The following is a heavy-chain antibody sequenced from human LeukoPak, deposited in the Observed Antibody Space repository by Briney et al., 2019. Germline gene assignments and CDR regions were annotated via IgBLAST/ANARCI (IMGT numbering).Heavy chain of an antibody. CDR2: ISRSSSYI. Sequence: GGSLRLSCAASGFTFSSYSMNWVRQAPGKGLEWVSSISRSSSYIYYADSVKGRFTISRDNAKNSLYLQMNSLRAEDTAVYYCARTYSSSSPFDYWGQGTLVTVSS. CDR1: GFTFSSYS. J-gene: IGHJ4*02. CDR3: ARTYSSSSPFDY. V-gene: IGHV3-21*01. D-gene: IGHD6-6*01.